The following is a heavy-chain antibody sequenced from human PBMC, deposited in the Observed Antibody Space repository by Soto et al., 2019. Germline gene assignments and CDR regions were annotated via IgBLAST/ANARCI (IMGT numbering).Heavy chain of an antibody. J-gene: IGHJ4*02. CDR3: ARGRTYYYDSSGYHRKGYYFDY. CDR1: GGSISSGGYY. V-gene: IGHV4-31*02. Sequence: PSETLSLTCTVSGGSISSGGYYWSWIRQHPVKGLEWIGYIYYSGGTYYNPSLKSRVTISVATSKNQFSLKLSSVTAADTAVYYCARGRTYYYDSSGYHRKGYYFDYWGQGTLVTVSS. CDR2: IYYSGGT. D-gene: IGHD3-22*01.